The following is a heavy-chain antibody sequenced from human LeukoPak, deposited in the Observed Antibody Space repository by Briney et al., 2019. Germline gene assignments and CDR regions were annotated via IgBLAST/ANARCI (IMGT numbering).Heavy chain of an antibody. D-gene: IGHD3-9*01. CDR2: IIPILGIA. CDR3: ARTYYDILTGPATFDY. J-gene: IGHJ4*02. CDR1: GGTFSSYA. Sequence: SVKVSCKASGGTFSSYAISWVRQAPGQGLEWMGRIIPILGIANYAQKFQGRVTITADKSTSTAYMELSSLRSEDTAVYYCARTYYDILTGPATFDYWGQGTLVTVSS. V-gene: IGHV1-69*04.